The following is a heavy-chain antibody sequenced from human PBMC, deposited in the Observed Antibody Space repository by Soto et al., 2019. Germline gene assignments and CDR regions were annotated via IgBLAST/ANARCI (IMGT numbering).Heavy chain of an antibody. CDR1: GYTFTNFG. J-gene: IGHJ4*02. V-gene: IGHV1-18*01. Sequence: QVQLVQSGPEVKKPGASVKVSCKTSGYTFTNFGISWVRQAPGQGLEWMGWVTTDKGKTTYAQKFQGRVTMTTDTSTSTANMELRSLRSEGTAVYYCATGSPAFDYWGQGTLVTVSS. CDR3: ATGSPAFDY. D-gene: IGHD3-10*01. CDR2: VTTDKGKT.